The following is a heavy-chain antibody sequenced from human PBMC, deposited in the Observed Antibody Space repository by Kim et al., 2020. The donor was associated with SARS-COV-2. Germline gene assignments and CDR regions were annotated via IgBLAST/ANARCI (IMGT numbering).Heavy chain of an antibody. D-gene: IGHD5-12*01. CDR3: VGRYSGND. CDR1: GFTFSTSW. V-gene: IGHV3-74*01. Sequence: GGSLRLSCEASGFTFSTSWMNWVRQAPGKGLLWVSRIKSDGSLTNYADSVKGRFTISRDNAKNTVYLEMNSLRVEDTAVYYCVGRYSGNDWGQGTVVTVS. CDR2: IKSDGSLT. J-gene: IGHJ4*02.